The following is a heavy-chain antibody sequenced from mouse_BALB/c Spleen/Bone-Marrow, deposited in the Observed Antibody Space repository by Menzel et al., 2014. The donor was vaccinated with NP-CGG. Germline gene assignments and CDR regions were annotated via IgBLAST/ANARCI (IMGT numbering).Heavy chain of an antibody. D-gene: IGHD1-1*01. CDR3: AMYYYGSSLFAY. CDR1: GFNIKDTY. V-gene: IGHV14-3*02. Sequence: EVKLLESGAELVKPGASVKLSFTASGFNIKDTYMHWVKQRPEQGLEWIGRIDPANGNTKYDPKFQGKATITADTSSNTAYLQLSSLTSEDTTVYYCAMYYYGSSLFAYWGQGTLVTVSA. J-gene: IGHJ3*01. CDR2: IDPANGNT.